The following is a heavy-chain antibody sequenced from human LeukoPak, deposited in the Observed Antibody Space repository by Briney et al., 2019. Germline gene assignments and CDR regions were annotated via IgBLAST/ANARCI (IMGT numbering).Heavy chain of an antibody. D-gene: IGHD2-2*01. CDR1: GGTFSSHA. V-gene: IGHV1-69*13. J-gene: IGHJ4*02. CDR3: AREVPAAPLYYFDS. Sequence: SVKVSCKASGGTFSSHAISWVRQAPGQGLEWMGGIIPIFGTGNYAQNFQGRVTITADESTSTAYMELSSLRSEDTAVYYCAREVPAAPLYYFDSWGQGTLVTVSS. CDR2: IIPIFGTG.